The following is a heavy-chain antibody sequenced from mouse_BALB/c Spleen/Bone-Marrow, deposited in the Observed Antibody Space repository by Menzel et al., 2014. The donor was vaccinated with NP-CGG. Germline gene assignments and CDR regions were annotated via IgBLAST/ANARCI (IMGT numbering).Heavy chain of an antibody. CDR1: GFNIKDTY. V-gene: IGHV14-3*02. CDR2: IDPANGNT. J-gene: IGHJ3*01. D-gene: IGHD1-1*01. Sequence: EVQLQQSGAELVKPGASVKLSCTASGFNIKDTYMYWVKQRPEQGLEWIGRIDPANGNTKYDPKFQDKATITADTSSNTAYLQLSSLTSEDTAVYYCARYYCGSSLFAYWGQGTLVTVSA. CDR3: ARYYCGSSLFAY.